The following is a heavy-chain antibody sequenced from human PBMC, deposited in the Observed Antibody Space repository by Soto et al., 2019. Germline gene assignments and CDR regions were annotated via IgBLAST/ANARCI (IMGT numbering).Heavy chain of an antibody. V-gene: IGHV1-2*02. J-gene: IGHJ4*02. CDR1: GYTFARYY. Sequence: QVQLEQSGTEVKSPGASVKVSCKASGYTFARYYVHWLRQAPGQGLEWMGWLNPYSGDTKYAQKFQGRVTMTRDTSISKAYMQLSSLTSDDTAVYYCARIRIEASVFDYWGQGTLLTISS. CDR3: ARIRIEASVFDY. D-gene: IGHD2-21*01. CDR2: LNPYSGDT.